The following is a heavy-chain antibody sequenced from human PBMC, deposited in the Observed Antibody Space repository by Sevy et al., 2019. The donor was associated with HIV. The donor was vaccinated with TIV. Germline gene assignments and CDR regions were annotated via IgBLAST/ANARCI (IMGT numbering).Heavy chain of an antibody. CDR1: GFTFSNYA. V-gene: IGHV3-23*01. J-gene: IGHJ4*02. CDR2: INGDYR. D-gene: IGHD5-12*01. CDR3: AIEAPDTTIHDY. Sequence: GGSLRLSCAASGFTFSNYAMTWVRQAPGKGLEWVSAINGDYRYYADFVKGRFTISRDNSKNTVYLQMNSLRAEDTALYYCAIEAPDTTIHDYWGQGILVTVSS.